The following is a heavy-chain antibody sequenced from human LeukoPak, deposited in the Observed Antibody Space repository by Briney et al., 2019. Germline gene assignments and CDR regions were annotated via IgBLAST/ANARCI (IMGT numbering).Heavy chain of an antibody. CDR2: ISGSGGST. Sequence: AGGSLRLSCAASGFTFSSYAMSWVRQAPGKGLEGVSAISGSGGSTYYADSVKGRFTISRDNSKNTLYLQMNSLRAEDMAVYYCAEGVRDVWFGELFFDYWGQGTLVTVSS. D-gene: IGHD3-10*01. J-gene: IGHJ4*02. V-gene: IGHV3-23*01. CDR1: GFTFSSYA. CDR3: AEGVRDVWFGELFFDY.